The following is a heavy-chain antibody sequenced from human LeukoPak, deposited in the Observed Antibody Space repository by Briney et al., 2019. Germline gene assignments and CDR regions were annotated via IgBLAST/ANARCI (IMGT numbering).Heavy chain of an antibody. CDR2: ISNNGGYT. V-gene: IGHV3-23*01. CDR1: GFTFSSSA. J-gene: IGHJ4*02. CDR3: AKQLGYCSDGSCYFPY. D-gene: IGHD2-15*01. Sequence: GGSLRLSCAVSGFTFSSSAMSWVRQAPGKGLEWVSAISNNGGYTYYADSVQGRFTISRDNSKSTLCLQMNSLRAEDTAVYYCAKQLGYCSDGSCYFPYWGQGTPVTVSS.